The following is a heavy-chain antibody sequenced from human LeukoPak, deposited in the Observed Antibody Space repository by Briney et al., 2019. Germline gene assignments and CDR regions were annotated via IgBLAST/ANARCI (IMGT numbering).Heavy chain of an antibody. D-gene: IGHD3-10*01. CDR2: INPNSGGT. V-gene: IGHV1-2*02. CDR3: ARSNYYGSGSSFDP. CDR1: GYTFTGYY. J-gene: IGHJ5*02. Sequence: ASVRVSCKASGYTFTGYYMHWVRQAPGQGLEWMGWINPNSGGTNYAQKFQGRVTMTRDTSISTAYMELSRLRSDDTAVYYCARSNYYGSGSSFDPWGQGTLVTVSS.